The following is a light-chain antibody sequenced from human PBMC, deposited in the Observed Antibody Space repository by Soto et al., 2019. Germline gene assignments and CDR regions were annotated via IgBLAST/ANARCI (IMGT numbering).Light chain of an antibody. CDR1: QGISSY. Sequence: DIRLTQSPSFLSASVGDRVTITCRASQGISSYLAWYQQPPGKAPKLLIYGASTLQRGVSSRFSGSGSGTEFTLTISSPQPEDFATYYCQHLNTYPRTFGQGTKLEVK. J-gene: IGKJ2*01. V-gene: IGKV1-9*01. CDR2: GAS. CDR3: QHLNTYPRT.